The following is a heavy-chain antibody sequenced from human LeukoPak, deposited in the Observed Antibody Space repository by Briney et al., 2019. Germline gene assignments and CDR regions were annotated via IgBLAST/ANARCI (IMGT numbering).Heavy chain of an antibody. V-gene: IGHV4-59*01. Sequence: SKTLSLTCTVSGGSISSYYWSWIRQPPGKGLEWIGYIYYSGSTNYNPSLKSRATISVDTSKNQFSLKLSSVTAADTAVYYCARAFRGYSGYEPPGYWGQGTLVTVSS. CDR3: ARAFRGYSGYEPPGY. D-gene: IGHD5-12*01. CDR1: GGSISSYY. CDR2: IYYSGST. J-gene: IGHJ4*02.